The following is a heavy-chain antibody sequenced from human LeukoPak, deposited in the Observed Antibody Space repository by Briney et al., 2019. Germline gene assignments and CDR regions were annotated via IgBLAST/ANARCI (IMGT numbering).Heavy chain of an antibody. CDR3: ARIRFGDEYCFDP. J-gene: IGHJ5*02. Sequence: SETLSLTCAVYGGSFSGYYWSWIRQPPGKGLEWIGEINHSGSTNYNPSLKSRVTISVDTSKNQFSLKLSSVTAADTAVYYCARIRFGDEYCFDPWGQGTLVTVSS. D-gene: IGHD3-10*01. CDR2: INHSGST. V-gene: IGHV4-34*01. CDR1: GGSFSGYY.